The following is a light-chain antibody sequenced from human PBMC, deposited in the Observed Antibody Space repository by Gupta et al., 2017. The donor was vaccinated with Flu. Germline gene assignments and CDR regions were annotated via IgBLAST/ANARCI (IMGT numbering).Light chain of an antibody. CDR1: QSVGTY. CDR3: QQRKSWPPALT. J-gene: IGKJ3*01. V-gene: IGKV3-11*01. Sequence: EIVLTQSPATLSLSPGESATLSCRASQSVGTYLTWYQQKPGQAPRLLIFDASKRAPGIPARFSGTGSGTAFTLTISSLEPEDFAVYYCQQRKSWPPALTFGPGTKVDIK. CDR2: DAS.